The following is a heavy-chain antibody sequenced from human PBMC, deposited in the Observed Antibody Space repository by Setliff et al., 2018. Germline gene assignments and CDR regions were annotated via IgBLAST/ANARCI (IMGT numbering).Heavy chain of an antibody. J-gene: IGHJ4*02. D-gene: IGHD1-26*01. CDR2: INPSGGST. CDR3: AIPSSGNFYFDY. Sequence: ASVKVSCKVSGYRLIEVSMHWVRQAPGQGLEWMGIINPSGGSTSYAQKFQGRVTMTRDTSTSTVYMELSSLRSEDTAVYYCAIPSSGNFYFDYWGQGTLVTVSS. V-gene: IGHV1-46*01. CDR1: GYRLIEVS.